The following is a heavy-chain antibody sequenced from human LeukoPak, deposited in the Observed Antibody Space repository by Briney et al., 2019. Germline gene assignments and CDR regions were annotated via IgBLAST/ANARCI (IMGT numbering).Heavy chain of an antibody. Sequence: WASVKVSCTASGYTFTGYYMHWVRQAPGQGLEWMGWINPNSGGTNYAQKLQGRVTMTTDTSTSTAYMELRSLRSDDTAVYYCVRGRYCSGGSCYAWRHWFDPWGQGTLVTVSS. V-gene: IGHV1-2*02. CDR3: VRGRYCSGGSCYAWRHWFDP. D-gene: IGHD2-15*01. CDR1: GYTFTGYY. CDR2: INPNSGGT. J-gene: IGHJ5*02.